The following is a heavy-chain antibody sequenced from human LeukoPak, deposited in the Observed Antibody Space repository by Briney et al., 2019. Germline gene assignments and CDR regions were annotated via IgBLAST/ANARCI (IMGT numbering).Heavy chain of an antibody. Sequence: GGSLRLSCAASGFTFSSYAMSWVRQSPGKGLEWVSVIYSGGSTYYADSVKGRFTISRDNSKNTLYLQMNSLRAEDTAVYYCARDAPPYCGGDCGGNSYWGQGTLVTVSS. J-gene: IGHJ4*02. V-gene: IGHV3-53*01. CDR3: ARDAPPYCGGDCGGNSY. CDR2: IYSGGST. CDR1: GFTFSSYA. D-gene: IGHD2-21*02.